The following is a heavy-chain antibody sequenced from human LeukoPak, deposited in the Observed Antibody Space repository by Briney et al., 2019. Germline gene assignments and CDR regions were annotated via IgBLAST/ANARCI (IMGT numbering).Heavy chain of an antibody. D-gene: IGHD5-18*01. CDR3: AKATGYTYALDY. Sequence: GGSLRLSCVVSGFNSEDHAMHWVRQAPGKGLEWVSGIYWSSSGTGYADSVKGRFTVSRDSAKNSLYLQMNSLRAEDTALYYCAKATGYTYALDYWGQGTLVTVSS. CDR1: GFNSEDHA. CDR2: IYWSSSGT. V-gene: IGHV3-9*02. J-gene: IGHJ4*02.